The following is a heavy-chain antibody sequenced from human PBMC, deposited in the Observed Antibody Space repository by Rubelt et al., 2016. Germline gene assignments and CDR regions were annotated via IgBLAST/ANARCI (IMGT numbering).Heavy chain of an antibody. CDR2: IYHSGST. V-gene: IGHV4-38-2*02. J-gene: IGHJ4*02. CDR1: GYSISSGYY. D-gene: IGHD6-19*01. CDR3: ARDHSSGWYLEGFFDY. Sequence: QVQLQESGPGLVKPSETLSLTCTVSGYSISSGYYWGWIRQPPGKGLEWIGIIYHSGSTYYNPSLKSRVTISVDTAKNQFSLTLSSVTAAETAVYYCARDHSSGWYLEGFFDYWGQGTLVTVSS.